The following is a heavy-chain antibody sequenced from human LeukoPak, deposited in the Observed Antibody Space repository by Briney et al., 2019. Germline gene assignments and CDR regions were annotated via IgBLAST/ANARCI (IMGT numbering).Heavy chain of an antibody. D-gene: IGHD3-16*01. Sequence: PGGSLRLSCAACGFTLHHYYVSWIRQAPGQGLEWVSYISSSGSTIYYADSVKGRFTISRDNGKNSLYLQMNTLRAACAPRNRCYINVHEASRLYYVDAFDIWGERTMVTVSS. CDR2: ISSSGSTI. V-gene: IGHV3-11*04. CDR1: GFTLHHYY. CDR3: YINVHEASRLYYVDAFDI. J-gene: IGHJ3*02.